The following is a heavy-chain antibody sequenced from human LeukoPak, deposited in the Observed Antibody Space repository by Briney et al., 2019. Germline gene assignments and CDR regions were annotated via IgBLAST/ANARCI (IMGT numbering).Heavy chain of an antibody. D-gene: IGHD5-18*01. V-gene: IGHV3-48*03. J-gene: IGHJ3*02. CDR1: GFTFSSYE. CDR3: TTDGDTAMVIGAFDI. Sequence: GGSLRLSCAASGFTFSSYEMNWVRQAPGKGLEWVSYISSSGSTIYYADSVKGRFTISRDNAKNTLYLQMNSLKTEDTAVYYCTTDGDTAMVIGAFDIWGQGTMVTVSS. CDR2: ISSSGSTI.